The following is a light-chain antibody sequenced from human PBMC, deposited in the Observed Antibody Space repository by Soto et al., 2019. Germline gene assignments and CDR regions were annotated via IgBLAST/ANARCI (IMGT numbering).Light chain of an antibody. CDR2: WAS. CDR1: QSVLYNSNNKNY. CDR3: QQYYSTPLT. J-gene: IGKJ4*01. V-gene: IGKV4-1*01. Sequence: DIVMTQSPDSLAVSLGERATINCKSSQSVLYNSNNKNYLAWYQQKPVQPPKLLISWASTRESGVPDRFSGSGSGTDFTLTISSLQAEDVAVYSCQQYYSTPLTFGGGTKVEIK.